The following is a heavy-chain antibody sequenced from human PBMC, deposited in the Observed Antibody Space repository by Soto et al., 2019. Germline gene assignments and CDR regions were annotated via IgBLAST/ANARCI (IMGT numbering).Heavy chain of an antibody. CDR1: GFTFSSYY. CDR2: TNQDETER. CDR3: ARLIGGVTTYDY. V-gene: IGHV3-7*01. D-gene: IGHD3-16*01. Sequence: PGGSLRLSCAASGFTFSSYYRSWVRQAPGKGLEWVATTNQDETERYYVDSVKGRLTISRDNAQSLLSLQLNSLRGDDTAVYFCARLIGGVTTYDYWGLGTLVTVSS. J-gene: IGHJ4*02.